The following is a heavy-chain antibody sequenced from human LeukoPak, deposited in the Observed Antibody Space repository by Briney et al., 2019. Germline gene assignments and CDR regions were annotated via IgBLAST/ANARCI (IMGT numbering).Heavy chain of an antibody. D-gene: IGHD6-19*01. V-gene: IGHV3-23*01. CDR3: AKIPYSSGWVQNWFDP. Sequence: GGSLRLSCAASGFTFGTYAMSWIRQAPGKGLEWISAISGSGGSTYYADSVKGRFTISRDNSKNTLYLQMNSLRAEDTAVYYCAKIPYSSGWVQNWFDPWGQGTLVTVSS. CDR1: GFTFGTYA. CDR2: ISGSGGST. J-gene: IGHJ5*02.